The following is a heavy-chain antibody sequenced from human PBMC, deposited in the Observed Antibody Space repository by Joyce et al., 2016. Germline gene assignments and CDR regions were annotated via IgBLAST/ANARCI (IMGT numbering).Heavy chain of an antibody. Sequence: EVQLVESGGGLVKPGGSLRLSCAASGFTFSSYSMRWVRQAPGKGVECVSSLSSSSSYIKYTDSVKGRFTISRDNAKNSLYLQMNSLRVEDTAVYYCARSSYTNGIFDYWGQGTLVTVSS. D-gene: IGHD2-8*01. CDR3: ARSSYTNGIFDY. CDR2: LSSSSSYI. J-gene: IGHJ4*02. V-gene: IGHV3-21*01. CDR1: GFTFSSYS.